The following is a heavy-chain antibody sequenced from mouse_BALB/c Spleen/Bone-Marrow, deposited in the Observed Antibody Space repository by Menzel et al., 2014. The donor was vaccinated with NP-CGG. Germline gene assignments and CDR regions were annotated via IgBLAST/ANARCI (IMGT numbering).Heavy chain of an antibody. J-gene: IGHJ4*01. D-gene: IGHD2-3*01. CDR2: INSNDGST. CDR3: SRDGYYVFYAIDY. V-gene: IGHV5-6-3*01. CDR1: GFTFSSYG. Sequence: EVMLVESGGGLVQPGGSLKLSCAASGFTFSSYGMSWVRQTPDKRLELVATINSNDGSTYYPDSVKGRFTISRDNAKNTLYLQMSSLKFEDTAMYYCSRDGYYVFYAIDYWGQGTSVTVSS.